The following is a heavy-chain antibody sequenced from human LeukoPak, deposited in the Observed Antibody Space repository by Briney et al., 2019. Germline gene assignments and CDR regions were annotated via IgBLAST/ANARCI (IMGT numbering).Heavy chain of an antibody. Sequence: SETLSLTCTVSGGSISSYYWSWIRQPPGKGPEWIGYIYYSGSSNYNPSLKSRVTISVDTSKNQFPLKLSSVTAADTAVYYCAANSADYNTLGSSYKVWGQGTLVTVSS. D-gene: IGHD3-10*01. CDR3: AANSADYNTLGSSYKV. CDR2: IYYSGSS. V-gene: IGHV4-59*08. CDR1: GGSISSYY. J-gene: IGHJ4*02.